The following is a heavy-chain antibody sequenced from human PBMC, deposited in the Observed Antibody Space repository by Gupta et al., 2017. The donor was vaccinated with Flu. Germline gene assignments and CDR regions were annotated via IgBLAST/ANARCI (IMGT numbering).Heavy chain of an antibody. J-gene: IGHJ3*02. D-gene: IGHD6-19*01. CDR3: ARVVGSGWYEEKGEDAFDI. Sequence: SGSTNYNPSLKSRVTISVDTSKNQFSLKLSSVTAADTAVYYCARVVGSGWYEEKGEDAFDIWGQGTMVTVSS. V-gene: IGHV4-59*01. CDR2: SGST.